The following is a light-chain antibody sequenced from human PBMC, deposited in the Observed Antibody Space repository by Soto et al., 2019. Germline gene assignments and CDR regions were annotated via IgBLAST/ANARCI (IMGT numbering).Light chain of an antibody. CDR2: AAS. CDR1: QSITNY. J-gene: IGKJ1*01. V-gene: IGKV1-16*01. CDR3: QQSNTFPWK. Sequence: DIQMTQPPSALSASVVDIVKINFLASQSITNYLNWYQHTPGQAPNLLIYAASTLQAGVPSRFRGSGSGTDFTLTISSLQTDDSATYYCQQSNTFPWKCGQGTKGDI.